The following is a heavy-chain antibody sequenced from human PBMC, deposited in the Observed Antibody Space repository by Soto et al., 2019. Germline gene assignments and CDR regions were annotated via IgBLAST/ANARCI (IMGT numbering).Heavy chain of an antibody. Sequence: EVQLVESGGGLVQPGGSLRLSCSASGFTFSTYWMHWVRQAPGKGLVWVSRINTDGSSANYADSVRGRITISRDNAKNTLFLQMRSLGAEDTDVYYCVRDLDRYIEARGDYWGQGTLVTVSS. CDR2: INTDGSSA. V-gene: IGHV3-74*01. CDR1: GFTFSTYW. D-gene: IGHD3-10*01. CDR3: VRDLDRYIEARGDY. J-gene: IGHJ4*02.